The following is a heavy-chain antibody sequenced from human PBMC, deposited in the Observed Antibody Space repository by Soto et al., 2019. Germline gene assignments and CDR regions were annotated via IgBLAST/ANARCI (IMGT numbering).Heavy chain of an antibody. V-gene: IGHV3-30*19. J-gene: IGHJ4*02. CDR2: ISYDGGLQ. Sequence: QAQLVESGGGVVQPGRSLRLSCAASGFTFSSYGMHWVRQAPGTGLEWVAVISYDGGLQHYADSVKGRVTISRDNSKNMVLLPMNSLRAEDTAVYYCVSDRGYGHASVPYSWGQGTLVSVSS. D-gene: IGHD5-18*01. CDR1: GFTFSSYG. CDR3: VSDRGYGHASVPYS.